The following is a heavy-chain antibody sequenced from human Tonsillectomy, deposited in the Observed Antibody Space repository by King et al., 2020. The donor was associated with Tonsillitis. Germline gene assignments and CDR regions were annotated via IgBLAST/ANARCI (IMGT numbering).Heavy chain of an antibody. V-gene: IGHV4-38-2*02. J-gene: IGHJ6*02. CDR3: ARDWDCGGDCYFVEDYYYGMDV. D-gene: IGHD2-21*02. Sequence: QLQESGPGLVKPSETLSLTCAVSGYSISFGFYWGWIRQPPGKGLEWIGSIYHTGTTYYNPSLKSRVTISVDTSKNQFSLKLTSVTAPDTAVYYCARDWDCGGDCYFVEDYYYGMDVWGQGTTVTVSS. CDR2: IYHTGTT. CDR1: GYSISFGFY.